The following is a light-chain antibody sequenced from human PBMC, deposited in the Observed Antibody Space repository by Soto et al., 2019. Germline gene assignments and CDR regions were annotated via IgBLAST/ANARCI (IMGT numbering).Light chain of an antibody. Sequence: QSALTQPASVSGSPGQSITISCTGTSNDIGANNYVSWYQRHPGKAPKLMIYDVTNRPSGVSDRFSGSKSGDTASLTISGLLPEDDADYYCSSYTVTNIGVFGGGTKLTVL. CDR1: SNDIGANNY. J-gene: IGLJ3*02. CDR2: DVT. V-gene: IGLV2-14*03. CDR3: SSYTVTNIGV.